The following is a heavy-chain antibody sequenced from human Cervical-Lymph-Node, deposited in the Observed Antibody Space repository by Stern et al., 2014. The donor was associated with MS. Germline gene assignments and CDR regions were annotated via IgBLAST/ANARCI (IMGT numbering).Heavy chain of an antibody. Sequence: VKLVESGGGVVQPGRSLRLSCAASGFTFSSYAMHWVRQAPGKGLEWVAVISYDGSNKYYADSVKGRFTISRDNSKNTLYLQMNSLRAEDTAVYYCAIDGYYDSSGYDAFDIWGQGTMVTVSS. J-gene: IGHJ3*02. CDR2: ISYDGSNK. D-gene: IGHD3-22*01. V-gene: IGHV3-30-3*01. CDR3: AIDGYYDSSGYDAFDI. CDR1: GFTFSSYA.